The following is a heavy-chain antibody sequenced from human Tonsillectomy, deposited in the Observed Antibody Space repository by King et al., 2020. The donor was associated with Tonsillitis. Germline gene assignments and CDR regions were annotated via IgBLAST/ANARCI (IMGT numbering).Heavy chain of an antibody. J-gene: IGHJ6*02. CDR2: IRYDGITK. D-gene: IGHD2-8*01. V-gene: IGHV3-30*02. CDR1: GFTFSNYG. Sequence: QLVQSGGGVVQPGGSLRLSCSASGFTFSNYGMHWVRQAPGKGLEWVAFIRYDGITKYYADSVRGRFTIYRDNSKNTMYVQMNSLRTEDTAVYYCAKEPLREEGSGPRFWCYGMDVWGQGTTVTVSS. CDR3: AKEPLREEGSGPRFWCYGMDV.